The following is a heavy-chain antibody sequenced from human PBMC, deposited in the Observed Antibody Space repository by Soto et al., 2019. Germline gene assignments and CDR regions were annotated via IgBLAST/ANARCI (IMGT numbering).Heavy chain of an antibody. CDR1: GYTFISYD. CDR3: ARPMTLERNYGMDV. Sequence: QVQLVQSGAEVKKPGASVKVSCKASGYTFISYDINWVRQATGQGLEWMGWMNPNSGNTGYAQKFQGRVTMTRNTSISTAYMELSSLRSEDTAVYYCARPMTLERNYGMDVWGQGTTVTVSS. CDR2: MNPNSGNT. V-gene: IGHV1-8*01. D-gene: IGHD2-21*02. J-gene: IGHJ6*02.